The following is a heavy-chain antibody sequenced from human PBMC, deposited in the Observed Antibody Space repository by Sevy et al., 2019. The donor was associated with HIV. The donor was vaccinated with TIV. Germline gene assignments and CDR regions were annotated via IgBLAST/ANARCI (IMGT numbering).Heavy chain of an antibody. D-gene: IGHD2-21*02. CDR2: EAGSGGST. V-gene: IGHV3-23*01. CDR1: GFTFSIYA. CDR3: AKDLGDPVAFDI. J-gene: IGHJ3*02. Sequence: GGSLRLSCAASGFTFSIYAMNWVRLAPGKGLEWVSGEAGSGGSTYHADSVKGRFTISRDDSKSTLYLQMNSLRAEDTAVYYCAKDLGDPVAFDIWGQGTMVTVSS.